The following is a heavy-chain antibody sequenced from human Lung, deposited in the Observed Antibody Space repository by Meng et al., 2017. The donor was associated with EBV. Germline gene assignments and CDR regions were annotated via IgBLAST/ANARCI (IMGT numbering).Heavy chain of an antibody. CDR3: ASAEKGSFDY. Sequence: LVQSGTEVKKPGASVKVSCTASGYTFTSVDIHWVRQATGQGLEWMGWMSPNSGDTGYAQKFQGRVTMTRNKSIDTAYMELSSLRSEDTAIYYCASAEKGSFDYWGQGTLVTVSS. CDR2: MSPNSGDT. D-gene: IGHD1-14*01. V-gene: IGHV1-8*01. CDR1: GYTFTSVD. J-gene: IGHJ4*02.